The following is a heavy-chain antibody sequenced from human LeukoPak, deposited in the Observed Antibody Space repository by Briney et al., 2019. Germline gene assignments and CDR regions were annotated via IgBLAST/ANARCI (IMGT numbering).Heavy chain of an antibody. D-gene: IGHD3-22*01. CDR3: ARLASLREEDYYDSTPPYQNWFDP. CDR2: IYYSGST. J-gene: IGHJ5*02. V-gene: IGHV4-39*01. CDR1: GGSISSSSYY. Sequence: SETLSLTCTVSGGSISSSSYYWGWIRQPPGKGLEWIGSIYYSGSTYYNPSLKSRVTISVDTSKNQFSLKLSSVTAADTAVYYCARLASLREEDYYDSTPPYQNWFDPWGQGTLVTVSS.